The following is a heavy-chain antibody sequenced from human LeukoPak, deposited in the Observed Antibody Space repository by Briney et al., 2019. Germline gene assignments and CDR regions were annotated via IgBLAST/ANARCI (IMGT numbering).Heavy chain of an antibody. Sequence: PGGSLRLSCAASGFTFSSFAMNWVRQAPGKGLEWVSTMSGDATSTYYADSVKGRFTISRDNSKTTLFLQVNSLRAEDTAVYYCAKRTSGSSWYSSDSWGQGTLVTVSS. CDR1: GFTFSSFA. V-gene: IGHV3-23*01. J-gene: IGHJ4*02. CDR2: MSGDATST. CDR3: AKRTSGSSWYSSDS. D-gene: IGHD6-13*01.